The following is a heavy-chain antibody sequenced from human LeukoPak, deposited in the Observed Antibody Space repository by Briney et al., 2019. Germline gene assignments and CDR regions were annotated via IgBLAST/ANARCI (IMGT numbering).Heavy chain of an antibody. D-gene: IGHD3-10*01. J-gene: IGHJ5*02. CDR2: ISWNSGSI. V-gene: IGHV3-9*01. CDR3: AKDKSPYGSGSYYNWFDP. Sequence: GGSLRLSCAASGITFDDYAMHWVRQAPGKGLEWVSGISWNSGSIGYADSVKGRFTISRDNAKNSLYLQMNSLRAEDTALYYCAKDKSPYGSGSYYNWFDPWGQGTLVTVSS. CDR1: GITFDDYA.